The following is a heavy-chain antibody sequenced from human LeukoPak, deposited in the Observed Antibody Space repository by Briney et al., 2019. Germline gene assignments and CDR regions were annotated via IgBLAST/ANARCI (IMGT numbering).Heavy chain of an antibody. Sequence: KASETLSLTCTVSGGSISSYYWSWTRQPPGKGLEWIGYIYYSGSTNYNPSLKSRVTISVDTSKNQFSLKLSSVSAADTAVYYCARFQGYCSSTSCYSGSAGPNRWFDPWGQGTLVTVSS. CDR3: ARFQGYCSSTSCYSGSAGPNRWFDP. CDR1: GGSISSYY. D-gene: IGHD2-2*01. CDR2: IYYSGST. J-gene: IGHJ5*02. V-gene: IGHV4-59*01.